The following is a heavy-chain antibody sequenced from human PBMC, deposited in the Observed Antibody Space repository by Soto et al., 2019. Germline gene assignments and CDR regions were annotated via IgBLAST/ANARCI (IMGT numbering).Heavy chain of an antibody. CDR2: ISAYNGNT. CDR1: CCSFTSYG. J-gene: IGHJ5*02. V-gene: IGHV1-18*01. D-gene: IGHD3-22*01. Sequence: SGKVCFPASCCSFTSYGIIWVRQAPGQGLEWMGWISAYNGNTNYAQKLQGRVTMTTDTSTSTAYMELRSLRSDDTAVYYCARDVGQYYYDSSGYRNWFDPWGQGTLVTVSS. CDR3: ARDVGQYYYDSSGYRNWFDP.